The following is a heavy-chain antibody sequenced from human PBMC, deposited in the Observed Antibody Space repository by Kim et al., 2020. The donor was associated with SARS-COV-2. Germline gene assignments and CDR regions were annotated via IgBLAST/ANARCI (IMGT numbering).Heavy chain of an antibody. CDR1: GGSISSYY. Sequence: SETLSLTCTVSGGSISSYYWSWIRQPPGKGLEWIGYIYYSGSTNYNPSLKSRVTISVDTSKNQFSLKLSSVTAADTAVYYCARDPLYYYGSGSYYNTGWFDPWGQGTLVTVSS. D-gene: IGHD3-10*01. CDR3: ARDPLYYYGSGSYYNTGWFDP. J-gene: IGHJ5*02. V-gene: IGHV4-59*13. CDR2: IYYSGST.